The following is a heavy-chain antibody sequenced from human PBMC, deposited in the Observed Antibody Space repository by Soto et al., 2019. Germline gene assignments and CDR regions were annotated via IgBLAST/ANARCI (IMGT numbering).Heavy chain of an antibody. CDR2: IYPGDSDT. J-gene: IGHJ4*02. D-gene: IGHD3-10*01. CDR3: ARQDGTYYYGSGSYHY. CDR1: GYSFTSYW. V-gene: IGHV5-51*01. Sequence: PGESLKISCKGSGYSFTSYWIGWVRQMPGKGLEWMGIIYPGDSDTRYSPSFQGQVTISADKSISTAYLQWSSLKASDTAMYYCARQDGTYYYGSGSYHYWGQGTLVTVSS.